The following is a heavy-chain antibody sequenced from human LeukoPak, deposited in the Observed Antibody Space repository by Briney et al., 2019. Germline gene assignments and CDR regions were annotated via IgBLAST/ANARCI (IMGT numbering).Heavy chain of an antibody. J-gene: IGHJ5*02. Sequence: PSETLSLTCTVSGGSISSSSYYWGWLRQPPGKGLEWIGSIYYSGSTYYNPSLKSRVTIAVDTSKNQFSLKLSSVTAADTAVYYCARHEVDSIGIWFDPWGQGTLVTVSS. CDR3: ARHEVDSIGIWFDP. CDR1: GGSISSSSYY. D-gene: IGHD3-9*01. V-gene: IGHV4-39*01. CDR2: IYYSGST.